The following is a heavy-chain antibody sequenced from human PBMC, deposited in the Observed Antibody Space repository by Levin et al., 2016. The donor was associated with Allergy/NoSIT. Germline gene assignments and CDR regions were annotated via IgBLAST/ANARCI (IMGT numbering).Heavy chain of an antibody. Sequence: WIRQPPGKGLEWVGRTTNKVYSYATDYAASVKGRFTISRDDSRNSLYLQMNSLKTEDTAIYYCVRDLGGAMAGIFHYWGQGILVTVSS. V-gene: IGHV3-72*01. CDR2: TTNKVYSYAT. D-gene: IGHD5-18*01. J-gene: IGHJ4*02. CDR3: VRDLGGAMAGIFHY.